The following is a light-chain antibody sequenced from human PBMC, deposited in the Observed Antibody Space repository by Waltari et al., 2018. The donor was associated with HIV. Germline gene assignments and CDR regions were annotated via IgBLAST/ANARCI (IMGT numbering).Light chain of an antibody. Sequence: QSALTQPASVSGSPGQSITISCTGTSSDIGNYNLFSWYQHHPGKAPKLMIYEVTKRPSGVSNRFSGSKSGNTASLTISGLQAEDEADYYCCSSAGSSTWVFGGGTQLTVL. V-gene: IGLV2-23*02. CDR1: SSDIGNYNL. J-gene: IGLJ3*02. CDR3: CSSAGSSTWV. CDR2: EVT.